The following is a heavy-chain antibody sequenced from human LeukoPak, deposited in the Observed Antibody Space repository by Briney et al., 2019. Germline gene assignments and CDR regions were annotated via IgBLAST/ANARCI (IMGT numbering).Heavy chain of an antibody. CDR1: GFTFRSYD. D-gene: IGHD6-19*01. CDR3: ARGAGIDY. Sequence: PGGSLRLSCAASGFTFRSYDLNWVRQTPGKGLEWVSSISYSSSISYADSVKGRFTISRDTARNSLYLQMNSLRADDTAVYYCARGAGIDYWGQGTLVTVSP. J-gene: IGHJ4*02. CDR2: ISYSSSI. V-gene: IGHV3-69-1*01.